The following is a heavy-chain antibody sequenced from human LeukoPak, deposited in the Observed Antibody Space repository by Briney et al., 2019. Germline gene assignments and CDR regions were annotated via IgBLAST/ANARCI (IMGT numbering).Heavy chain of an antibody. J-gene: IGHJ3*02. CDR2: ISSSGSTI. CDR3: AREGSDWSDAFDM. Sequence: PGGSLRLSCAASGFTFSSYGMSWIRQAPGKGLEWVSYISSSGSTIYYADSVKGRFTISRDNAKNSLYLQMNSLRAEDTAVYYCAREGSDWSDAFDMWGQGTMVTVSS. D-gene: IGHD6-19*01. V-gene: IGHV3-48*04. CDR1: GFTFSSYG.